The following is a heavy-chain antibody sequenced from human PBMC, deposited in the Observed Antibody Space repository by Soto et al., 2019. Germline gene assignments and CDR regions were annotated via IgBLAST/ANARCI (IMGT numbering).Heavy chain of an antibody. Sequence: QVQLVESGGGVVQPGRSLRLSCAASGFTFSSYGMHWVRQAPGKGLEWVAVISYDGSNKYYADSVKGRFTISRDNSKNTLYLQMNSLRAEDTAVYYCAKDRGYYDSTFDYCGQGTLVTVSS. CDR2: ISYDGSNK. D-gene: IGHD3-22*01. V-gene: IGHV3-30*18. CDR3: AKDRGYYDSTFDY. J-gene: IGHJ4*02. CDR1: GFTFSSYG.